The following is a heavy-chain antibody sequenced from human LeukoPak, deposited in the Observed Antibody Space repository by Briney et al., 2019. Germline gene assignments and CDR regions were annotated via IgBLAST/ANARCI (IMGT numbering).Heavy chain of an antibody. CDR2: INWNGGST. D-gene: IGHD5-24*01. CDR3: AKDDGWVQYAN. J-gene: IGHJ4*02. V-gene: IGHV3-20*04. Sequence: RPGGSLRLSCAASGFTFDDYGMSWVRQAPGKGLEWVSGINWNGGSTGYADSVKGRFTISRDNSKNTLYLQMNSLRAEDTAVYYCAKDDGWVQYANWGQGTLVTVSS. CDR1: GFTFDDYG.